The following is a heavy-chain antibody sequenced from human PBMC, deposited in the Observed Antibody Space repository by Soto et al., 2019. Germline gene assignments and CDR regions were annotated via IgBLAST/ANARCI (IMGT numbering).Heavy chain of an antibody. D-gene: IGHD3-3*01. V-gene: IGHV1-69*06. Sequence: QVQLVQSGAEVKKPGSSVKVSCKASGGTFSSYAISWVRQAPGQGLEWMGGIIPIFGTANYAQKFQGRVMITADKSTSTAYMELSSLRSEDTAVYYCARAPMITIFGVALNWFDPWGQGTLVTVSS. CDR2: IIPIFGTA. CDR3: ARAPMITIFGVALNWFDP. CDR1: GGTFSSYA. J-gene: IGHJ5*02.